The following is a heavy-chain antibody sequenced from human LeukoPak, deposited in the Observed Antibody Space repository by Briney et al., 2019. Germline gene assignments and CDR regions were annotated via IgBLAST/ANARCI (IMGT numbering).Heavy chain of an antibody. J-gene: IGHJ6*03. D-gene: IGHD2-2*01. CDR3: AKGGAIVVVPAANYMDV. Sequence: GGSLRLSCAASGFTFSSYAMSWVRQAPGKGLEWVSAISGSGGSTYYADSVKGRFTISRDNSKNTLYLQMNSLRAEDTAVYYCAKGGAIVVVPAANYMDVWGKGTTVTVSS. V-gene: IGHV3-23*01. CDR2: ISGSGGST. CDR1: GFTFSSYA.